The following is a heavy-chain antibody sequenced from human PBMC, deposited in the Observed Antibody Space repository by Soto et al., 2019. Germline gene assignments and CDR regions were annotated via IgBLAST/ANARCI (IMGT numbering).Heavy chain of an antibody. Sequence: KPSETLSLTXTVSGDSFSSYYWTWIRQPPGKRLEWVAYIFHTGNTNYNPSLKSRVTISVDTSKNQFSLKLRSVTLADTAVYYCAALDGALDYWGPGTLVTVSS. D-gene: IGHD3-10*01. V-gene: IGHV4-59*01. J-gene: IGHJ4*02. CDR3: AALDGALDY. CDR2: IFHTGNT. CDR1: GDSFSSYY.